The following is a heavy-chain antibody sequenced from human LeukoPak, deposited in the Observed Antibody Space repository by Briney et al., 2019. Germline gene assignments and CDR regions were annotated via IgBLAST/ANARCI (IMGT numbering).Heavy chain of an antibody. D-gene: IGHD2-15*01. Sequence: ASVKVSCKASGYTFTGYYMHWVRQAPGQGLEWMGRTNPNSGGTNYAQKFQGRVTMTRDTSISTAYMELSRLRSDDTAVYYCARSIVGSGFDYWGQGTLVTVSS. J-gene: IGHJ4*02. CDR3: ARSIVGSGFDY. CDR2: TNPNSGGT. CDR1: GYTFTGYY. V-gene: IGHV1-2*06.